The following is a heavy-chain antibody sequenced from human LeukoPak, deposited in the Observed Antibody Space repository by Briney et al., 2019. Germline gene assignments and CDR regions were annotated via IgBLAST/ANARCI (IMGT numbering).Heavy chain of an antibody. CDR2: ISYDGSNK. D-gene: IGHD3-22*01. V-gene: IGHV3-30-3*01. CDR1: GFTFSSYA. Sequence: GGSLRLSCAASGFTFSSYAMHWVRQAPGKGLEWVAVISYDGSNKYYADSVEGRFTISRDNSKNTLYLQMNSLRAEDTAVYYCARDREIVVAPGPFLDYWGQGTLVTVSS. CDR3: ARDREIVVAPGPFLDY. J-gene: IGHJ4*02.